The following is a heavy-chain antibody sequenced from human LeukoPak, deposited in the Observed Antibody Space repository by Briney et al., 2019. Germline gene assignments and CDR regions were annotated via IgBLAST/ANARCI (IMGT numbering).Heavy chain of an antibody. Sequence: GGSLRLSCAASGFTFSGYDFHWVRQATGRGLEWVSAIGTVGDTHYLDSVKGRFTISRENAKNSLYPQMNSLRAGDTAVYYCARETGDVLLGAFDIWGQGTMVTVSS. D-gene: IGHD3-10*01. J-gene: IGHJ3*02. CDR2: IGTVGDT. V-gene: IGHV3-13*04. CDR1: GFTFSGYD. CDR3: ARETGDVLLGAFDI.